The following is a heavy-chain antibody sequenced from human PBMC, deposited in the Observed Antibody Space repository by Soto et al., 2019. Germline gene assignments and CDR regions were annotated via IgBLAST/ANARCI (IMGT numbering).Heavy chain of an antibody. V-gene: IGHV1-18*04. J-gene: IGHJ4*02. CDR3: ARDRGRYYYDN. CDR1: GYTFTSYG. Sequence: ASVKVSCKASGYTFTSYGSSWVRQAPGQGLEWMGWISAYNGNTNYAQKLQGRVTMTTDTSTSTAYMELSSLRSEDTAVYYCARDRGRYYYDNWGQGTLVTVSS. D-gene: IGHD3-16*01. CDR2: ISAYNGNT.